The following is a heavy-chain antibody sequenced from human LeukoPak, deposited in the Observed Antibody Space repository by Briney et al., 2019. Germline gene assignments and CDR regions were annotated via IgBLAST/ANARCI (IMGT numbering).Heavy chain of an antibody. CDR1: EFTFSSYA. J-gene: IGHJ4*02. CDR2: ISGSGGST. D-gene: IGHD6-19*01. V-gene: IGHV3-23*01. Sequence: GGSLRLSCAASEFTFSSYAMNWVRQAPGKGLEWVSVISGSGGSTDYADSVKGRFTISRDNSKNTLYLQMNSLRAEDTAVYYCAKDLIAVAAFDYWGQGTLVTVSS. CDR3: AKDLIAVAAFDY.